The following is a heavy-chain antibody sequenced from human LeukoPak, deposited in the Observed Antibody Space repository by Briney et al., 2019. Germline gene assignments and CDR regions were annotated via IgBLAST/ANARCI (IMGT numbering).Heavy chain of an antibody. J-gene: IGHJ3*02. D-gene: IGHD6-13*01. CDR3: ARGNSSSWQGDAFDI. CDR2: INPNSGGT. V-gene: IGHV1-2*02. Sequence: ASVKVSCKASGYTFTGYYMHWVRQAPGQGLEWMGWINPNSGGTNYAQKFQGRVTMTRDTSISTAYMELSSLRSEDTAVYYCARGNSSSWQGDAFDIWGQGTMVTVSS. CDR1: GYTFTGYY.